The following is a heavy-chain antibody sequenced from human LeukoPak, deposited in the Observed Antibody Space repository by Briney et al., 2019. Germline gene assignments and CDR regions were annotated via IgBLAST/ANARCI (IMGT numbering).Heavy chain of an antibody. CDR3: AKTSRITMVRGVTDFDY. V-gene: IGHV3-23*01. CDR2: ISGSGGST. Sequence: GGSLRLSCAASGFTFSSYSMNWVRQAPGKGLEWVSAISGSGGSTYYADSVKGRFTISRDNSKNTLYLQMNSLRAEDTAVYYCAKTSRITMVRGVTDFDYWGQGTLVTVSS. J-gene: IGHJ4*02. D-gene: IGHD3-10*01. CDR1: GFTFSSYS.